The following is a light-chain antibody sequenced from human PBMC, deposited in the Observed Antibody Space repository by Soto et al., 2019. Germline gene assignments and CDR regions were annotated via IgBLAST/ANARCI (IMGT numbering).Light chain of an antibody. CDR3: PSFRSIITYV. J-gene: IGLJ1*01. V-gene: IGLV2-14*01. CDR1: SDDIGGYNY. CDR2: DVT. Sequence: QSVLTQPASVSGSPGQSITISCGGTSDDIGGYNYVSWYQHHPGKAPKLMIYDVTHRPSGVSERFSGSKSGFTASLTVSGLQPEAESHYYCPSFRSIITYVFGT.